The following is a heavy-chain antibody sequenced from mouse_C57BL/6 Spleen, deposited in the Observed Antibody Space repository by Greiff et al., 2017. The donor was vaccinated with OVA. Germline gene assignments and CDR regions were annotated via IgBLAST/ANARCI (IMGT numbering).Heavy chain of an antibody. CDR1: GYAFTNYL. CDR2: INPGSGGT. CDR3: ARLSNFDY. V-gene: IGHV1-54*01. J-gene: IGHJ2*01. Sequence: VQLQQSGAELVRPGTSVKVSCKASGYAFTNYLIEWVKQRPGQGLEWIGVINPGSGGTNYNEKFKGKATLTADKSSSTAYMQLSSLTSEDSAIYFCARLSNFDYWSQGNTLTVSS.